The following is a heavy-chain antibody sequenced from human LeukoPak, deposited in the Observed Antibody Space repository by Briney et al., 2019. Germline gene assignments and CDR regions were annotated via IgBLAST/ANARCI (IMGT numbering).Heavy chain of an antibody. V-gene: IGHV3-48*04. D-gene: IGHD2-2*01. CDR3: ARVPAADYYYYFHMDV. CDR1: GFTFGSYS. J-gene: IGHJ6*03. CDR2: ISGTSSPR. Sequence: GGSLRLSCAASGFTFGSYSMNWVRQAPGKGLEWVSYISGTSSPRYYADSVKGRFTITRDNAKNSLYLQMSSLRAEDTAVYYCARVPAADYYYYFHMDVWGKGTKVTVSS.